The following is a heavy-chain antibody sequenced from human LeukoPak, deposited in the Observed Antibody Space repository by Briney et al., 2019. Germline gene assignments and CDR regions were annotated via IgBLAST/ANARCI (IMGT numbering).Heavy chain of an antibody. D-gene: IGHD5-18*01. CDR3: ARDQSATAMVAFDY. V-gene: IGHV4-34*01. CDR1: GGSFSGYY. CDR2: INHSGST. J-gene: IGHJ4*02. Sequence: SETLSLTCAVYGGSFSGYYWNWIRQPPGKGLEWIGEINHSGSTNYNPSLKSRVTISVDTSKNQFSLKLSSVTAADTAVYYCARDQSATAMVAFDYWGQGTLVTVSS.